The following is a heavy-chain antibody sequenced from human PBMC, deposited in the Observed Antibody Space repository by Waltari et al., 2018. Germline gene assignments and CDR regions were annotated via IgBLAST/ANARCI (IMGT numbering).Heavy chain of an antibody. CDR1: GFTFSSYA. J-gene: IGHJ4*02. Sequence: EVQLLESGGGLVQPGGSLRLSCAASGFTFSSYAMSWVRQAPGKGLEWVSAISGSGGSTYYADSVKGRFTISRDNSKNTLYLQMNSLRAEDTAVYYCAKWAGGGYYDSSGYPFDYWGQGTLVTVSS. D-gene: IGHD3-22*01. V-gene: IGHV3-23*01. CDR3: AKWAGGGYYDSSGYPFDY. CDR2: ISGSGGST.